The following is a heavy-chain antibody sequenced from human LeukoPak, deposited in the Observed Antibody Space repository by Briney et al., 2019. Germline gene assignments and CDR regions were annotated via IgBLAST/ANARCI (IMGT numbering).Heavy chain of an antibody. D-gene: IGHD6-13*01. CDR3: ARREGSSWYPNWFDP. V-gene: IGHV4-30-4*01. J-gene: IGHJ5*02. CDR1: GGSISSGDYY. Sequence: SETLSLTCTVSGGSISSGDYYWSWIRQPPGKGLEWIGYTYYSGSTYYNPSLKSRATISVDTSKNQFSLKLTSVTAADTAVYYCARREGSSWYPNWFDPWGQGTLVTVSS. CDR2: TYYSGST.